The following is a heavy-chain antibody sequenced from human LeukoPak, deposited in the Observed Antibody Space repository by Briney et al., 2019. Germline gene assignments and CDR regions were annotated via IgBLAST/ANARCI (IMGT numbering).Heavy chain of an antibody. CDR3: ARETPDSSVDY. V-gene: IGHV3-21*01. CDR2: ISSSSSYI. D-gene: IGHD6-19*01. Sequence: GGSLRLSCAASGFTFSSYSMNWVRQAPGKGLEWVSFISSSSSYIYYADSVKGRFTISRDNAKNSLYLQMNSLRAEDTAVYYCARETPDSSVDYWGQGTLVTVSS. J-gene: IGHJ4*02. CDR1: GFTFSSYS.